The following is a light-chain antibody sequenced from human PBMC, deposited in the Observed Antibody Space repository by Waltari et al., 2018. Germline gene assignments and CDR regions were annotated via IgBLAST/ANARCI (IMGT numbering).Light chain of an antibody. CDR3: QQYNNWPRT. CDR2: GAS. J-gene: IGKJ1*01. Sequence: EIVMTQSPATLSVSPGVRATLSCRASQSVSSNLAWYQQKPGQAPRLLIYGASTRATGIPARFSGSGSGTEFTLTISSLQSEDFVVYYCQQYNNWPRTFGQGTKVEIK. V-gene: IGKV3-15*01. CDR1: QSVSSN.